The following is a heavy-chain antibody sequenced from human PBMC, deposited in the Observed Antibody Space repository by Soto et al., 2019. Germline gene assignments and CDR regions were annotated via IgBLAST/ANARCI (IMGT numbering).Heavy chain of an antibody. V-gene: IGHV4-39*01. CDR2: LHYLGGS. CDR3: MGPAPLLNYI. J-gene: IGHJ3*02. Sequence: SETLSLNCTVSGGSVTNINYSWGWIRQPPVKGLEWFGSLHYLGGSYNNRSLSRRVTISADASENQFSLNLNSLTAADTALYYCMGPAPLLNYIWGQGTMVTVSS. D-gene: IGHD3-10*01. CDR1: GGSVTNINYS.